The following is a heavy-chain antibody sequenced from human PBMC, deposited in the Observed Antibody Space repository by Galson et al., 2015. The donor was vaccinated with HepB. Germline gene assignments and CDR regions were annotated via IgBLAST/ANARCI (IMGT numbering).Heavy chain of an antibody. CDR3: ANKRLGSTGYYYPFDY. CDR2: ISGSGDST. Sequence: SLRLSCAASGFTFSNYAMTWVRQAPGKGLEWVSAISGSGDSTYYADSVRGRFTISRDNSKNTLYLQMNSLRAEDTAIYYCANKRLGSTGYYYPFDYWGQGTLVTVSS. J-gene: IGHJ4*02. CDR1: GFTFSNYA. D-gene: IGHD3-22*01. V-gene: IGHV3-23*01.